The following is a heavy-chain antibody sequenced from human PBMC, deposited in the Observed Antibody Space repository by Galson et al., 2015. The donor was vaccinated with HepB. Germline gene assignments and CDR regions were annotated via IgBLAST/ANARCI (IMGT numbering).Heavy chain of an antibody. CDR1: GYTFTSYY. D-gene: IGHD3-10*01. CDR2: INPSGGST. J-gene: IGHJ4*02. V-gene: IGHV1-46*04. Sequence: SVKVSCKASGYTFTSYYMHWVRQAPGQGLEWMGIINPSGGSTSYAQKLQGRVTMTRDTSAGTAYMEISSLTSEDTAVYYCARWRFGEFDYYFDYWGQGTLVTVSS. CDR3: ARWRFGEFDYYFDY.